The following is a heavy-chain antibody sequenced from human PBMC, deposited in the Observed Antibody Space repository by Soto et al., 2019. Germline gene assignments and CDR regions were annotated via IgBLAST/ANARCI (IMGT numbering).Heavy chain of an antibody. V-gene: IGHV4-59*01. CDR1: VGSISSYD. J-gene: IGHJ4*02. Sequence: SETLSLTCTVSVGSISSYDWSWIRHPPGKGLEWIGYIYYSGSTNYNPSLKSRVTISVDTSKNQFSLKLSSVTAADTAVYYCARSDYYARSGYGYWGQGTLVIVS. CDR3: ARSDYYARSGYGY. D-gene: IGHD3-22*01. CDR2: IYYSGST.